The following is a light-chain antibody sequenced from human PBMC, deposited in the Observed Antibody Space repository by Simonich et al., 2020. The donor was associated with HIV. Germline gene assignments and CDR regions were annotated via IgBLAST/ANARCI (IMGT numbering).Light chain of an antibody. CDR1: QSVSTSY. Sequence: EIVLTQSPGTLSLSPGERATLSCRASQSVSTSYLAWYQQKPGQAPRLLIYGASTRATGIPARFSGSGSGTDFTLTISSLEPEDFAVYYCQQRTNWRTFGQGTKVEIK. CDR3: QQRTNWRT. CDR2: GAS. V-gene: IGKV3D-20*02. J-gene: IGKJ1*01.